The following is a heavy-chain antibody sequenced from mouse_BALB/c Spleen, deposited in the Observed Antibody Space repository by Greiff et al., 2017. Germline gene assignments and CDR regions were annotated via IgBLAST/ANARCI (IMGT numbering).Heavy chain of an antibody. V-gene: IGHV5-6*01. Sequence: EVKLVESGGDLVKPGGSLKLSCAASGFTFSSYGMSWVRQTPDKRLEWVATISSGGSYTYYPDSVKGRFTISRDNAKNTLYLQMSSLKSEDTAMYYCARHLYYDYDERGFDYWGQGTTLTVSS. J-gene: IGHJ2*01. CDR1: GFTFSSYG. CDR3: ARHLYYDYDERGFDY. D-gene: IGHD2-4*01. CDR2: ISSGGSYT.